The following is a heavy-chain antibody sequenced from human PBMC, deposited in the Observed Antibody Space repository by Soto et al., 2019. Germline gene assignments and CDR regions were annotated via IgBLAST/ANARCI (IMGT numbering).Heavy chain of an antibody. Sequence: PSETLSLTCTVSGGSISSYYWSWIRQPPGKGLEWIGYIYYSGSTNYNPSLKRRVTISVDTSKNQFSLKLSSVTAADTAVYYCASSQTTVTSYDYWGQGTLVTVSS. D-gene: IGHD4-17*01. V-gene: IGHV4-59*01. CDR2: IYYSGST. CDR3: ASSQTTVTSYDY. CDR1: GGSISSYY. J-gene: IGHJ4*02.